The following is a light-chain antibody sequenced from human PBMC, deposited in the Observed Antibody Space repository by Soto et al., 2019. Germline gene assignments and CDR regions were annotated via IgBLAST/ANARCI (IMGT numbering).Light chain of an antibody. V-gene: IGLV1-47*01. CDR3: AAWDDSLSGQV. J-gene: IGLJ3*02. CDR1: RSNIGSHY. CDR2: RDN. Sequence: QSVLTQPSSASGTPGQRVTISCSGRRSNIGSHYVYWYQQLPGTAPKLLIYRDNQRPSGVPDRFSGSTSGTSASLAISGLRSEDEADYYCAAWDDSLSGQVFGGGTQLTVL.